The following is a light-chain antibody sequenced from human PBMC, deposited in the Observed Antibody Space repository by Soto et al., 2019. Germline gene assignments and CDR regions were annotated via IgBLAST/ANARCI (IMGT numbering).Light chain of an antibody. J-gene: IGKJ1*01. CDR3: QHLISYPTLT. Sequence: IQLTQSPSSLSASVGDRVTITCRARQGISSYLAWYQQNPGKAPKPLIYAASTLQSGVPSRFSGSGSGPDFTLTISCSQPEDFATWYCQHLISYPTLTFGQGTKVEIK. CDR1: QGISSY. V-gene: IGKV1-9*01. CDR2: AAS.